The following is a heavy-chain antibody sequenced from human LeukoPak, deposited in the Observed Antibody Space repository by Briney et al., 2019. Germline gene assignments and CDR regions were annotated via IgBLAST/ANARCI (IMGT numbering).Heavy chain of an antibody. J-gene: IGHJ3*02. CDR1: GFTFTTYS. D-gene: IGHD4-11*01. CDR3: ARDWYNNSDAFDI. CDR2: ISSGSSAI. Sequence: GGSLRLSCEASGFTFTTYSMTWVRQAPGKGLEWVSIISSGSSAIFSADALKGRFNISRDNAKNSLYLQIHSLRAEDTAVYYCARDWYNNSDAFDIWGQGTMVTVSS. V-gene: IGHV3-21*01.